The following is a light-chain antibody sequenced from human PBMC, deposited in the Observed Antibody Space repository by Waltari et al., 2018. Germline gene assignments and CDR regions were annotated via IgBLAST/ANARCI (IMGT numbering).Light chain of an antibody. CDR2: SNN. V-gene: IGLV1-44*01. CDR1: SSNIGRNP. Sequence: QSVLTQPPSASGTPGQRVTISCSGSSSNIGRNPVNWYQQLPGTAPKLLIHSNNQRPSGVPDRFSVSKSGTSASLAISGLQSEDEADYYCATWDASLTGWVFGGGTK. J-gene: IGLJ2*01. CDR3: ATWDASLTGWV.